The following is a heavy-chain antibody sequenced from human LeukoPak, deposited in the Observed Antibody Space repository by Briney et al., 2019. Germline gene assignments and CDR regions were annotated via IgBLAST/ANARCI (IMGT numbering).Heavy chain of an antibody. J-gene: IGHJ4*02. D-gene: IGHD2/OR15-2a*01. CDR3: ARELKVGNTGYYFDY. CDR1: GGSFSGHY. Sequence: PSETLSLSCAVYGGSFSGHYWSWIRQPPGKGLECIGYIYYSGSTNYNPSLKSRVTISVDTSKNQFSLNLSSVTAADTAVYYCARELKVGNTGYYFDYWGQGTLVTVSS. V-gene: IGHV4-59*11. CDR2: IYYSGST.